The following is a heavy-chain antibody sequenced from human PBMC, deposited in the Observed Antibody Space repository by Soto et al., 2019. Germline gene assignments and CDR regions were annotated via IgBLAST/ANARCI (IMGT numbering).Heavy chain of an antibody. CDR2: IYYSGST. V-gene: IGHV4-61*05. CDR3: ARRYCSGGSCYSNWFDP. D-gene: IGHD2-15*01. Sequence: SETLSLTCTVSGGSISSSSYYWSWIRQPPGKGLEWIGYIYYSGSTNYNPSLKSRVTISVDTSKNQFSLKLSSVTAADTAVYYCARRYCSGGSCYSNWFDPWGQGTLVTVSS. J-gene: IGHJ5*02. CDR1: GGSISSSSYY.